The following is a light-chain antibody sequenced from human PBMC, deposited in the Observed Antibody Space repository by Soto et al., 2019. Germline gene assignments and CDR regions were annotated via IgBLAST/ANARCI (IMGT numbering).Light chain of an antibody. CDR1: QSISSY. V-gene: IGKV1-39*01. Sequence: DIQMTQSPSSLSASVGDRVTITCRASQSISSYLNWYQQKPGKAPKLLIYAASRLQSGVPSRFSGSGSGTDFTLTISRLQPEDFETYYCQQSYSTRKTFGPGTKVDIK. CDR3: QQSYSTRKT. CDR2: AAS. J-gene: IGKJ1*01.